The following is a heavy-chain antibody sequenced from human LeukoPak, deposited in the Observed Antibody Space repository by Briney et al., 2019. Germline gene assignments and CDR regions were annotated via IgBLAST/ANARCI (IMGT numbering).Heavy chain of an antibody. D-gene: IGHD5-18*01. CDR1: GFTFSNYA. CDR3: TTKRGYSYGYAD. J-gene: IGHJ4*02. Sequence: GGSLRLSCAASGFTFSNYAMTWVRQAPGKGLDWVSSISTGGGTIWYADSVKGRFTISRDNSKNTLYLQMNSLRAEDTAVYYCTTKRGYSYGYADWGQGTLVTVSS. CDR2: ISTGGGTI. V-gene: IGHV3-23*01.